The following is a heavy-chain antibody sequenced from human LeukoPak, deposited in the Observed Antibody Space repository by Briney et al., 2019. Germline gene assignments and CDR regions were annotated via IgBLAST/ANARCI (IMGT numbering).Heavy chain of an antibody. Sequence: AETLSLTCAVYGGSFSGHSWTWIRQAPGKGLEWIGEITHTGSSNYNPSLKSRVTISADTSKNQFSLKLTSVTAADTAVYYCARLFAHDSSGYYTKGTDYWGQGTLVTVSS. D-gene: IGHD3-22*01. V-gene: IGHV4-34*01. CDR1: GGSFSGHS. J-gene: IGHJ4*02. CDR3: ARLFAHDSSGYYTKGTDY. CDR2: ITHTGSS.